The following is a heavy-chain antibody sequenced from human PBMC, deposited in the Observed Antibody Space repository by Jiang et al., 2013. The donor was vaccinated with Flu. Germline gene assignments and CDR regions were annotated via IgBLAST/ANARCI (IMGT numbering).Heavy chain of an antibody. CDR3: AKDLFLGGWSDVFDV. J-gene: IGHJ3*01. Sequence: VQLVESGGRLVQPGRSLRLSCAASGFTFDDYAMHWVRQTPGKGLEWVSSISWNGDNTEYADSVKGRFTVSRDNAKNSLYLQMNSLRAADTALYYCAKDLFLGGWSDVFDVWGQG. CDR1: GFTFDDYA. D-gene: IGHD6-19*01. CDR2: ISWNGDNT. V-gene: IGHV3-9*01.